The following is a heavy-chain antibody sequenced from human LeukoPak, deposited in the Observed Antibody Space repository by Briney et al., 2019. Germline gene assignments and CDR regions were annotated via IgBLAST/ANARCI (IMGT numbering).Heavy chain of an antibody. CDR1: GAFISSYY. CDR2: IDYSGST. V-gene: IGHV4-59*01. Sequence: SETLSLTCTVSGAFISSYYWSWIRQPPGKGLEWIGYIDYSGSTNYTPSLKSRVTISVDTSKNQFSLKLSSVTAADTALYYCAREAWVSGDSKYRYYGIDVWGQGTTVTVSS. J-gene: IGHJ6*02. CDR3: AREAWVSGDSKYRYYGIDV. D-gene: IGHD4-17*01.